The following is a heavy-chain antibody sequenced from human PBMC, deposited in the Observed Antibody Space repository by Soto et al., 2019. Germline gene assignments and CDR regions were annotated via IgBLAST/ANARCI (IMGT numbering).Heavy chain of an antibody. Sequence: QAQLEQSGAEVRKPGASVKVSCKSSGYTFSTSGISWVRQAPGQGLEWMGWISTYNGDPNYAQRFQGRVTMTTDTSTRTTSMELRSLRSDDTAVDYCAREAPRACYAYGMDVWGQGTTVTVSS. J-gene: IGHJ6*02. CDR2: ISTYNGDP. D-gene: IGHD2-21*02. CDR3: AREAPRACYAYGMDV. CDR1: GYTFSTSG. V-gene: IGHV1-18*01.